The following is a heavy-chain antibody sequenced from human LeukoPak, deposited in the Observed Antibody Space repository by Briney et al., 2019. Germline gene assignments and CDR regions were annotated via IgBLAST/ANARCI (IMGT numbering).Heavy chain of an antibody. D-gene: IGHD6-19*01. CDR3: ARIRQGLSGWYSGFWFDP. V-gene: IGHV1-69*05. J-gene: IGHJ5*02. CDR1: GGTFSSYA. Sequence: GASVKVSCKASGGTFSSYAISWVRQAPGQGLEWMGGIIPIFGTANYAQKFQGRVTITTDESTSTAYMELSSLRSEDTAVYYCARIRQGLSGWYSGFWFDPWGQGTLVTVSS. CDR2: IIPIFGTA.